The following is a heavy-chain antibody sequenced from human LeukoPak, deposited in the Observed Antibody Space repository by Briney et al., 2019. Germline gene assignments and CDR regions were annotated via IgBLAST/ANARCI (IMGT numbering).Heavy chain of an antibody. Sequence: GGSLRLSCVVPGFNFSNYWMSWVRQAPGKGLEWVANIDQGGGEQNYVDSVKGRFSISRDNAKTSVYLQMNSLKVEDTAFYYCARSKAGGYWGQGALVTVSS. J-gene: IGHJ4*02. V-gene: IGHV3-7*01. CDR2: IDQGGGEQ. D-gene: IGHD3-10*01. CDR3: ARSKAGGY. CDR1: GFNFSNYW.